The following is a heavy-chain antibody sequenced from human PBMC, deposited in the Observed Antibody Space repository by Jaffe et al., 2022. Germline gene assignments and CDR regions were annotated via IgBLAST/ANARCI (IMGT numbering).Heavy chain of an antibody. CDR1: GGSISSSSYY. CDR2: IYYSGST. D-gene: IGHD6-19*01. Sequence: QLQLQESGPGLVKPSETLSLTCTVSGGSISSSSYYWGWIRQPPGKGLEWIGSIYYSGSTYYNPSLKSRVTISVDTSKNQFSLKLSSVTAADTAVYYCARLSQDSSKQWLRLTRPGYFQHWGQGTLVTVSS. CDR3: ARLSQDSSKQWLRLTRPGYFQH. J-gene: IGHJ1*01. V-gene: IGHV4-39*01.